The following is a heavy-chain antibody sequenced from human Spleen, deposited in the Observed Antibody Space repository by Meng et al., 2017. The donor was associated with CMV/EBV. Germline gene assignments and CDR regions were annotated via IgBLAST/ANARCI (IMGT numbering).Heavy chain of an antibody. V-gene: IGHV1-2*02. D-gene: IGHD3-3*01. CDR2: INPNSGGT. CDR3: ARRGTDFWSGYSFDY. Sequence: ASVKVSCKASGYIFSDFGISWVRQAPGQGLEWMGWINPNSGGTKSAQKFQGRVTMTRDTSISTAYMELSRLRSDDTAVYYCARRGTDFWSGYSFDYWGQGTLVTVSS. J-gene: IGHJ4*02. CDR1: GYIFSDFG.